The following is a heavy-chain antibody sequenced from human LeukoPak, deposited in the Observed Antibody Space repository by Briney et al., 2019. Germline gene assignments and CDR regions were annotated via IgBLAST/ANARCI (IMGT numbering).Heavy chain of an antibody. CDR3: AKDIRTRVAAGFYFDY. CDR2: IWYDGSNE. V-gene: IGHV3-33*06. CDR1: GFTFRSYG. J-gene: IGHJ4*02. Sequence: GRSLRLSCAASGFTFRSYGMHWVRQAPGKGLEWVALIWYDGSNEHYADSVRGRFSISRDNSKNTLYLQMNGLRAEDTAVYYCAKDIRTRVAAGFYFDYWGLGTLVTVSS. D-gene: IGHD6-13*01.